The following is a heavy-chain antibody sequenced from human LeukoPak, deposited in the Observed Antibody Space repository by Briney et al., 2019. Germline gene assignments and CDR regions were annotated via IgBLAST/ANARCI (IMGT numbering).Heavy chain of an antibody. D-gene: IGHD6-13*01. J-gene: IGHJ4*02. Sequence: GGSLRLSCAASGFTFSSYAMSWVRQAPGKGLEWVSVIYSGGSTYYADSVKGRFTISGDNSKNTLYLQMNSLRAEDTAVYYCARDIAAAGTFDYWGQGTLVTVSS. CDR1: GFTFSSYA. V-gene: IGHV3-53*01. CDR2: IYSGGST. CDR3: ARDIAAAGTFDY.